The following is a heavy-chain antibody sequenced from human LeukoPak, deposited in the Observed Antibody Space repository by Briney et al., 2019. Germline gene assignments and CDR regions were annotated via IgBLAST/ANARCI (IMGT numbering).Heavy chain of an antibody. J-gene: IGHJ4*02. CDR3: AKDRLHNYYDSSGYYGLLDY. Sequence: GGSLRLSCAASGFTFSSYGMHWVRQAPGKGLEWVAVISYDGSNKYYADSVKGRFTISRDNSKNTLYLQMNSLRAEDTAVYYCAKDRLHNYYDSSGYYGLLDYWGQGTLVTVSS. D-gene: IGHD3-22*01. CDR2: ISYDGSNK. CDR1: GFTFSSYG. V-gene: IGHV3-30*18.